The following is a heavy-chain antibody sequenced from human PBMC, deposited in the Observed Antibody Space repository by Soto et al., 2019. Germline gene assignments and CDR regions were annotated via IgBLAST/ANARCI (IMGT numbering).Heavy chain of an antibody. CDR3: ARDAADTAMVNYYYYGMDV. J-gene: IGHJ6*02. CDR2: IIPIFGTA. V-gene: IGHV1-69*13. Sequence: SVKVSCKASGGTFSSYAISWVRQAPGQGLEWMGGIIPIFGTANYAQKFQGRVTITADESTSTAYMELSSLRSEDTAVYYCARDAADTAMVNYYYYGMDVWGQGTTVTVSS. D-gene: IGHD5-18*01. CDR1: GGTFSSYA.